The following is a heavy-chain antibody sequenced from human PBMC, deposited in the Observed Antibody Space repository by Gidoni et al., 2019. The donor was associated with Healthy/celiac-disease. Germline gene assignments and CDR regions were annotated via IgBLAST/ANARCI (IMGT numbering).Heavy chain of an antibody. J-gene: IGHJ2*01. Sequence: QVQLVQSGAEVKKPVASVKVSCKSSGYTFTSYDINWVGQATGQGLEWMGWMNPNSGNTGYAQKFQGRVTMTRNTSISTAYMELSSLRSEGTAVYYCATLGYCSSTSCYRNWYFDLWGRGTLVTVSS. CDR1: GYTFTSYD. CDR3: ATLGYCSSTSCYRNWYFDL. V-gene: IGHV1-8*01. D-gene: IGHD2-2*02. CDR2: MNPNSGNT.